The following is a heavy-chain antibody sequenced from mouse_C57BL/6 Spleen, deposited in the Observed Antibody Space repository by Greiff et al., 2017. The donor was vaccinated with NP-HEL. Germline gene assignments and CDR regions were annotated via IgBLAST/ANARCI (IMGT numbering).Heavy chain of an antibody. CDR3: TRGGYYGSSYDAMDY. D-gene: IGHD1-1*01. V-gene: IGHV5-9-1*02. CDR1: GFTFSSYA. Sequence: DVMLVESGEGLVKPGGSLKLSCAASGFTFSSYAMSWVRQTPEKRLEWVAYISSGGDYIYYADTVKGRFTISRDNARNTLYLQMSSLKSEDTAMYYCTRGGYYGSSYDAMDYWGQGTSVTVSS. J-gene: IGHJ4*01. CDR2: ISSGGDYI.